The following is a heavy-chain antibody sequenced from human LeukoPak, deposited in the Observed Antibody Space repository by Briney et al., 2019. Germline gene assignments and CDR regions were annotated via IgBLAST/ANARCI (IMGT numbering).Heavy chain of an antibody. D-gene: IGHD2-15*01. CDR3: ARDSIGSLDY. CDR1: GFTFSSYS. V-gene: IGHV3-30*03. Sequence: GGSLRLSCAASGFTFSSYSMNWVRQAQGKGLEWVAVISYDGSNKYYADSVKGRFTISRDNSKNTLYLQMNSLRAEDTAVYYCARDSIGSLDYWGQGTLVTVSS. J-gene: IGHJ4*02. CDR2: ISYDGSNK.